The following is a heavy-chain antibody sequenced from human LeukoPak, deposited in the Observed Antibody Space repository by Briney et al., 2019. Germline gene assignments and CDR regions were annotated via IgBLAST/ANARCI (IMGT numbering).Heavy chain of an antibody. D-gene: IGHD1-26*01. CDR3: AKGGSGSYTIDY. V-gene: IGHV3-23*01. Sequence: GGSLRLSCAASGFTFSSYAMSWVRQAPGKGLEWVSAISGSGGSTYCADSVKGRFTISRDNSKNTLYLQMNSLRAEDTAVYYCAKGGSGSYTIDYWGQGTLVTVSS. CDR2: ISGSGGST. CDR1: GFTFSSYA. J-gene: IGHJ4*02.